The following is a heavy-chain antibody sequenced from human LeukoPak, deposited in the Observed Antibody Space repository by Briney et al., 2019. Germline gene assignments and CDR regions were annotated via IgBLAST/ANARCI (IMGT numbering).Heavy chain of an antibody. V-gene: IGHV3-48*01. CDR1: GFTFSSYG. D-gene: IGHD5-18*01. CDR2: ISSDSSTI. Sequence: GGSLRLSCAASGFTFSSYGMNWVRQAPGKGLEWVSFISSDSSTIYYADSVRGRFTISRDNAENSLFLQMNSLRAEDTAVYYCVRDSLSAMAAYWGQGTLVTVSS. CDR3: VRDSLSAMAAY. J-gene: IGHJ4*02.